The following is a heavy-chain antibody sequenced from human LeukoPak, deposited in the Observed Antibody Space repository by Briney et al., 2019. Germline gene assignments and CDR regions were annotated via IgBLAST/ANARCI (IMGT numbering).Heavy chain of an antibody. CDR3: ARSSVLRFLEWTLPRWFDP. CDR2: MNPNSGNT. J-gene: IGHJ5*02. CDR1: GYTFTSYD. Sequence: ASVKVSCKASGYTFTSYDIYWVRQATGQGLEWMGWMNPNSGNTGYAQKFQGRVTMTRNTSISTAYMELSSLRSEDTAVYYCARSSVLRFLEWTLPRWFDPWGQGTLVTVSS. D-gene: IGHD3-3*01. V-gene: IGHV1-8*01.